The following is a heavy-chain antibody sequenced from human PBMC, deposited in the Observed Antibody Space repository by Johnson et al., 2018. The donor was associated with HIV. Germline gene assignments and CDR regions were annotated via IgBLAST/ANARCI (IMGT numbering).Heavy chain of an antibody. J-gene: IGHJ3*02. CDR3: AKAFGGYSSPPDAFDI. CDR1: GFTFSSYG. V-gene: IGHV3-33*06. CDR2: IWYDGSNK. Sequence: QVQLVESGGGVVQPGRSLRLSCAASGFTFSSYGMHWVRQAPGKGLEWVAVIWYDGSNKYYADSVKGRFTISRDNSKNTLYLQMNSLRAEDTAVYYCAKAFGGYSSPPDAFDIWGQGTMVTVSS. D-gene: IGHD6-13*01.